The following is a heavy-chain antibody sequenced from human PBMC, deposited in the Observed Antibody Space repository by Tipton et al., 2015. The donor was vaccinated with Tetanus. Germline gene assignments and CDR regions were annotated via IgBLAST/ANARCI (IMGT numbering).Heavy chain of an antibody. CDR2: VHYSGST. CDR3: ARIGWLQQNKPAFDI. J-gene: IGHJ3*02. Sequence: TLSLTCTVSGGSISSYYWTWIRQPPGRGLEWIGYVHYSGSTNYSPSLRSRVTLSVDTSKNQFSLKLSSVTAADMAVYYCARIGWLQQNKPAFDIWGQGTVVTVSS. V-gene: IGHV4-59*01. D-gene: IGHD6-19*01. CDR1: GGSISSYY.